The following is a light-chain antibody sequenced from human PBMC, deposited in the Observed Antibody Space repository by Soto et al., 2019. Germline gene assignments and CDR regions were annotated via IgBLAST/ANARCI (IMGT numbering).Light chain of an antibody. CDR2: AAS. J-gene: IGKJ1*01. V-gene: IGKV1-12*01. CDR3: QKYNSYKWT. Sequence: DIQMTQSPSSVSASVGDTVTITCRASQAVSTWLAWYQQKPGGAPKFLIYAASTLQSGVPSRFSGSGSGTDFTLTIRSLQTEDFETYYCQKYNSYKWTLGKGTKV. CDR1: QAVSTW.